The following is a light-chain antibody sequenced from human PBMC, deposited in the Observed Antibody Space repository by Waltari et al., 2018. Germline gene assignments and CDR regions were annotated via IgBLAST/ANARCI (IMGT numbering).Light chain of an antibody. CDR2: GAS. J-gene: IGKJ2*01. V-gene: IGKV3-20*01. CDR3: QQYSSSPFT. Sequence: PGERATVSCRASQSVSSSFLAWYQQKPGQAPRLLIYGASRRATGIPDRFSGSGSGADCTLTISRLEPEDCAVYYCQQYSSSPFTFGQGTKLEIK. CDR1: QSVSSSF.